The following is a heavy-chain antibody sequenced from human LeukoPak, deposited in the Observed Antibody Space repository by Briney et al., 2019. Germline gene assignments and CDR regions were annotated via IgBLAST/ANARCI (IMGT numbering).Heavy chain of an antibody. CDR2: IRNEANGYST. Sequence: GGSLRLSCAASGFILSGHYMDWVRQAPGKGLEWVGRIRNEANGYSTEYATCVKGRFIVSRDDSQNSQYLQMHSLKTEDTAVYYCAATVAGQNPFVYWGQGTPVTVSS. CDR3: AATVAGQNPFVY. J-gene: IGHJ4*02. V-gene: IGHV3-72*01. CDR1: GFILSGHY. D-gene: IGHD6-19*01.